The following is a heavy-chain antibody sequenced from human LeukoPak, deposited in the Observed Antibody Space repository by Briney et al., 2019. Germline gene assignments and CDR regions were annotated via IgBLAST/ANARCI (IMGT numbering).Heavy chain of an antibody. D-gene: IGHD2-21*02. CDR3: ARDLGLAYCGGDCYSEDAFDI. Sequence: EASVKVSCKASGYTFTRYDINWVRQAPGQGLEWMGWISAYNGNTNYAQKLQGRVTMTTDTSTSTAYMELRSLRSDDTAVYYCARDLGLAYCGGDCYSEDAFDIWGQGTMVTVSS. V-gene: IGHV1-18*01. CDR2: ISAYNGNT. CDR1: GYTFTRYD. J-gene: IGHJ3*02.